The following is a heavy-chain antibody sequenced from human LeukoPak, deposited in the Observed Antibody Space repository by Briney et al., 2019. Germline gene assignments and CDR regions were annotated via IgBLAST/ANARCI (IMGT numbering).Heavy chain of an antibody. Sequence: GASVKVSCKASGYTFTGHYIHWVRQAPGQGFEWMGWINPNTGGTDYAQKFQDRIAISTYTSISTAYMELSRLRSDDTALYYCARDLGTICGIAWYFFENWGQGTLVNV. J-gene: IGHJ4*02. CDR3: ARDLGTICGIAWYFFEN. CDR1: GYTFTGHY. D-gene: IGHD5-12*01. V-gene: IGHV1-2*02. CDR2: INPNTGGT.